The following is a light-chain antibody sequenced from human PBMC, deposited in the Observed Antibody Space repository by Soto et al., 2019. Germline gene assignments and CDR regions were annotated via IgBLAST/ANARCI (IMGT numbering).Light chain of an antibody. Sequence: DIHMTQSPSTLSASVGDRVTITCRASQSIEIYLAWHQQIPGRAPKVLISRTSDLESGVPSRFSGSGSGTEFTLTISSLQPDDFATYCCQQYLSYPLTFGGGTKVDIK. CDR1: QSIEIY. CDR2: RTS. CDR3: QQYLSYPLT. J-gene: IGKJ4*01. V-gene: IGKV1-5*03.